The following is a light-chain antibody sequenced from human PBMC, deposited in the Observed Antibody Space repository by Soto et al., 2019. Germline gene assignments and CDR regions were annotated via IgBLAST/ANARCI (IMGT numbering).Light chain of an antibody. V-gene: IGKV1-39*01. Sequence: DIQMSQSPSSLSASVGDSVTISCRASQNINKNLNWYQQKSGKAPSLLIYEASTFQSGVPSRFSGSGSGTGFTLAITNLQPEDFATYYCQQSFHTPYTFGQGTKLEI. CDR2: EAS. CDR1: QNINKN. CDR3: QQSFHTPYT. J-gene: IGKJ2*01.